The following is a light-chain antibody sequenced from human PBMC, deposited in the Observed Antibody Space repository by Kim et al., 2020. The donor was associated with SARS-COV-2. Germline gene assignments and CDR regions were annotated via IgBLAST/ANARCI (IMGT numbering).Light chain of an antibody. J-gene: IGLJ1*01. CDR3: SSYAGSHSFV. CDR2: EVS. Sequence: SVTISPTPTSRDFGGNNHVSWYQQHPGKAPKLIIYEVSERPSGVPDRFSGSKSGNTASLTVSGLQAEDEADYYCSSYAGSHSFVFATGTKVTVL. V-gene: IGLV2-8*01. CDR1: SRDFGGNNH.